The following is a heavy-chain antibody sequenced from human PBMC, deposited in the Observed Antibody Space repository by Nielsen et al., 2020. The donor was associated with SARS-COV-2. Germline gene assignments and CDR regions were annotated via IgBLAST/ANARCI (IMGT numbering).Heavy chain of an antibody. CDR1: EYTFANYW. CDR2: IYPGDSDT. CDR3: AREGRDDSGTERRGMDV. J-gene: IGHJ6*02. V-gene: IGHV5-51*01. D-gene: IGHD3-10*01. Sequence: GESLKISCRGSEYTFANYWIAWVRQMPGKGLEWMGIIYPGDSDTTYSPSFQGQVTISVDKSISTTYLQWRSLKASDTAVYYCAREGRDDSGTERRGMDVWGRGTTVIVSS.